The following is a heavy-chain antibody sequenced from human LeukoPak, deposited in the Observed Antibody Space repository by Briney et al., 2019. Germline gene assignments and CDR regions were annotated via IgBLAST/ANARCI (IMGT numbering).Heavy chain of an antibody. Sequence: SQTLSLTCAISGDSVSSNSAAWNWIRQSPSRGLEWLGGTYYRSQWSNDYAVSVKSRVTINPDTSKNQFSLQLNSVTPEDTAVYYCARAVSGRYYFDYWGQGTLVTVSS. CDR1: GDSVSSNSAA. D-gene: IGHD2/OR15-2a*01. CDR2: TYYRSQWSN. CDR3: ARAVSGRYYFDY. V-gene: IGHV6-1*01. J-gene: IGHJ4*02.